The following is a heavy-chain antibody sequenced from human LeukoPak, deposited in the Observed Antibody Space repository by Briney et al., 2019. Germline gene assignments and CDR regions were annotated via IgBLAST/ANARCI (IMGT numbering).Heavy chain of an antibody. CDR1: GFTFSSYA. CDR3: ARDAADYYYGMDV. D-gene: IGHD6-25*01. Sequence: GGSLRLSCAASGFTFSSYAMHWVRQAPGEGLEWVAVISYDGSNKYYADSVKGRFTISRDNSKNTLYLQMNSLRAEDTAVYYCARDAADYYYGMDVWGKGTTVTVSS. CDR2: ISYDGSNK. V-gene: IGHV3-30*04. J-gene: IGHJ6*04.